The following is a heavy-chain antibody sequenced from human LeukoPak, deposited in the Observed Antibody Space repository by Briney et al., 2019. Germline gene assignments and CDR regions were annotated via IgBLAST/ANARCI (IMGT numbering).Heavy chain of an antibody. CDR1: GDSFTSSD. V-gene: IGHV1-8*01. Sequence: ASVKVSCKASGDSFTSSDINWVRQATGQGLEWMGWMNPNSGNTGYAQKFQGRVTMTRNTSISTAYMELSSLRSEDTAVYYCARGLDYVGLADYWGQGTLVTVSS. D-gene: IGHD4-23*01. J-gene: IGHJ4*02. CDR3: ARGLDYVGLADY. CDR2: MNPNSGNT.